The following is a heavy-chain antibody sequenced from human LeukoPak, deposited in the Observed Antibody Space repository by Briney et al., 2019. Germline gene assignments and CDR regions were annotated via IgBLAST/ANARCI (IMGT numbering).Heavy chain of an antibody. CDR2: IYYSGST. J-gene: IGHJ4*02. CDR1: GYSISSGYY. V-gene: IGHV4-38-2*02. D-gene: IGHD1-26*01. Sequence: SETLSLTCTVSGYSISSGYYWGWIRQPPGKGLEWIGSIYYSGSTFYSPSLKSRVTISVDTSKNQFSLKLSSVTAADTAVYYCASLRERSYYARGFDYWGQGTLVTVSS. CDR3: ASLRERSYYARGFDY.